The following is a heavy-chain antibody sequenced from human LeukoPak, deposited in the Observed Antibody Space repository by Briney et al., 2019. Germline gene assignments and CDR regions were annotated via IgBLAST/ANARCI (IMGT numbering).Heavy chain of an antibody. Sequence: GGSLRLSCAASGFTFRSYSMNWVRQAPGKGLEGFSSISSSSSYIYYADSVTGRLHISRDNAKNSLYLQMNSLRAEDTAVYYCAREHSGYDFQGREYYYMDVWGKGTTVTVSS. V-gene: IGHV3-21*01. CDR2: ISSSSSYI. J-gene: IGHJ6*03. D-gene: IGHD5-12*01. CDR1: GFTFRSYS. CDR3: AREHSGYDFQGREYYYMDV.